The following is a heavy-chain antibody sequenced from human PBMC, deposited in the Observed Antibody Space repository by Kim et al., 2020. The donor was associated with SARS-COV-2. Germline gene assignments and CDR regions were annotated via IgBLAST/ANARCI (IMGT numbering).Heavy chain of an antibody. Sequence: SRVTISVDTSKNQFSLKLSSVTAADTTVYYCARGSMIVVVITPPSNWFDPWGQGTLVTVSS. D-gene: IGHD3-22*01. V-gene: IGHV4-34*01. J-gene: IGHJ5*02. CDR3: ARGSMIVVVITPPSNWFDP.